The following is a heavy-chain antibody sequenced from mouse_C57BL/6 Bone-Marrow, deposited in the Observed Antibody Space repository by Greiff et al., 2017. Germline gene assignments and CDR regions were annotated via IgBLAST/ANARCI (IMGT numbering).Heavy chain of an antibody. Sequence: VQLQQPGAELVKPGASVKLSCKASGYTFTSYWMHWVKQRPGQGLEWIGMIHPNSGSTNYNEKFKSKATLTVDKSSSTAYMQLSSLTSEDSAVYYCARRLYYDGYFDVWGTGTTVTVSS. V-gene: IGHV1-64*01. CDR3: ARRLYYDGYFDV. CDR2: IHPNSGST. CDR1: GYTFTSYW. J-gene: IGHJ1*03. D-gene: IGHD1-1*01.